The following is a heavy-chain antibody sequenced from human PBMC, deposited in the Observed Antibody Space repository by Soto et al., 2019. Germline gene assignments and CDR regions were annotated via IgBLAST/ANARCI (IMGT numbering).Heavy chain of an antibody. CDR3: ATGRQSGY. J-gene: IGHJ4*02. CDR1: GFTFSSYW. D-gene: IGHD3-10*01. V-gene: IGHV3-7*01. Sequence: GGSLRLSCAVSGFTFSSYWMTWVRQAPGKGLEWVANIKQDGSEKYYVDSVKGRFTISRDNAKNSLYLQMNSLRVEDTAVYYCATGRQSGYWGQGTLVTVSS. CDR2: IKQDGSEK.